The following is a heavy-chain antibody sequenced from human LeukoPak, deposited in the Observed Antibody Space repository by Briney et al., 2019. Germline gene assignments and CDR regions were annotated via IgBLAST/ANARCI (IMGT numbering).Heavy chain of an antibody. V-gene: IGHV4-34*01. J-gene: IGHJ4*02. Sequence: SETLSLTCAVYGGSFSGYYWSWIRQPPGKGLEWIGEINHSGSTNYNPSLKSRVTISVDTSKNQFALKLSPVTAADTAVYYCARRRNSGTVDYWGQGTLVTVSS. D-gene: IGHD6-13*01. CDR3: ARRRNSGTVDY. CDR2: INHSGST. CDR1: GGSFSGYY.